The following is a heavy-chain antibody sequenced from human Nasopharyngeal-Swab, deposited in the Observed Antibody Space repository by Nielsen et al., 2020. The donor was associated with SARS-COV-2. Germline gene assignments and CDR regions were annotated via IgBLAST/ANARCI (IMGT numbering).Heavy chain of an antibody. J-gene: IGHJ3*02. D-gene: IGHD6-19*01. Sequence: SETLSLTCTVSGGSISSYYWSWIRQPPGKGLEWIGYIYYSGSTNYNPSLKSRVTISVDTSNNQFSLKLSSVTAADTAVYYCARDPNGSGGVDAFDIWGQGTMVTVSS. CDR2: IYYSGST. V-gene: IGHV4-59*13. CDR1: GGSISSYY. CDR3: ARDPNGSGGVDAFDI.